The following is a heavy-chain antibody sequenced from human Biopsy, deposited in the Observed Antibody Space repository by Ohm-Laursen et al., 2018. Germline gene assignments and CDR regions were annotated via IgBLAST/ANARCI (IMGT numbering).Heavy chain of an antibody. D-gene: IGHD3-3*01. CDR2: IIAVSGLV. J-gene: IGHJ4*02. CDR1: GGTFSNYA. V-gene: IGHV1-69*10. Sequence: VKISCKASGGTFSNYAISWVRQAPGEGLEWMGGIIAVSGLVNYAPKFQGRASITADKSTTTAYMELSNLKSEDTAVYYCATPFQYYDSWGGYPPFDHWGQGTLVTVSS. CDR3: ATPFQYYDSWGGYPPFDH.